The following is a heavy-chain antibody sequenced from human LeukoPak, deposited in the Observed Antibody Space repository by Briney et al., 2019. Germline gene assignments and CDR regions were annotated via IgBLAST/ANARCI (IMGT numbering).Heavy chain of an antibody. CDR1: GGSFSGYY. Sequence: SETLSLTCAVYGGSFSGYYWSWIRQPPGKGLEWIGEINHSGSTNYNPSLKSRVTISVDTSKNQFSLKLSSVTAADTAVYYCARVMSRYYDILTGYFLYYFDYWGQGTLVTVSS. D-gene: IGHD3-9*01. CDR3: ARVMSRYYDILTGYFLYYFDY. CDR2: INHSGST. J-gene: IGHJ4*02. V-gene: IGHV4-34*01.